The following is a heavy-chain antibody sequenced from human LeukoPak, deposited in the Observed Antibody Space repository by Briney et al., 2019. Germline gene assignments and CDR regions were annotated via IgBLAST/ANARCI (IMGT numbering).Heavy chain of an antibody. CDR2: IYSSGSYI. Sequence: PGGSLRLSCAASASRVTFSSHSMNWVRQAPGKGLEWISYIYSSGSYIFYAASVKGRFTVSRDNARNSLYLQMNSLRAEDTAIYYCAREYHSRATFDYWGQGTLVTVSS. CDR1: ASRVTFSSHS. CDR3: AREYHSRATFDY. V-gene: IGHV3-21*05. D-gene: IGHD2-15*01. J-gene: IGHJ4*02.